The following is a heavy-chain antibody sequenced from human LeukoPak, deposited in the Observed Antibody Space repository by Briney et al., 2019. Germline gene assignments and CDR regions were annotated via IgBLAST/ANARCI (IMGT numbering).Heavy chain of an antibody. V-gene: IGHV4-59*01. D-gene: IGHD4-23*01. CDR2: INDSGST. Sequence: PSETLSLTCNVFGDSMNNYYWSWIRQPPGKGLEWIGNINDSGSTNSNPSLKSRATISVDTSKNQFSLKLSSVTAADTAVYYCASFGGNSEGVYWGQGTLVTVSS. CDR1: GDSMNNYY. J-gene: IGHJ4*02. CDR3: ASFGGNSEGVY.